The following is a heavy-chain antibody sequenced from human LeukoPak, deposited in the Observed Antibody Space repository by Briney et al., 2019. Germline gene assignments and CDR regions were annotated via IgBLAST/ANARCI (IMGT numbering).Heavy chain of an antibody. Sequence: PGGSLRLSCAVSGFTFSSWWMTWVRQAPGKGLEWVANTKQDGSEKNYVDSVKGRFTISRDNAKNSLDLQMNRLRAEDTAVYYCARGHIGMDVWGKGTTVTVSS. CDR1: GFTFSSWW. D-gene: IGHD5-12*01. CDR2: TKQDGSEK. CDR3: ARGHIGMDV. J-gene: IGHJ6*04. V-gene: IGHV3-7*01.